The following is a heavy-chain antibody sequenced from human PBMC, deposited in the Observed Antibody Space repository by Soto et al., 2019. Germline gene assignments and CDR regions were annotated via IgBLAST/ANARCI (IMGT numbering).Heavy chain of an antibody. V-gene: IGHV1-18*01. CDR3: ARRLDYCSSTSCYKYYYYYYYMDV. CDR1: GYTFTSYG. D-gene: IGHD2-2*02. CDR2: ISAYNGNT. J-gene: IGHJ6*03. Sequence: QVQLVQSGAEVKKPGASVKVSCKASGYTFTSYGISWVRQAPGQGLEWMGWISAYNGNTNYAQKLQGRVTMTTDTSTSTAYMELRSLRSDDTAVYYCARRLDYCSSTSCYKYYYYYYYMDVWGKGTTVTVSS.